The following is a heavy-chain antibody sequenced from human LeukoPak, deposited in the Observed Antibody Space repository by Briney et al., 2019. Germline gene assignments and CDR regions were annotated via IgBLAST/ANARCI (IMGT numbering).Heavy chain of an antibody. CDR2: TSYDGSNK. D-gene: IGHD3-10*01. CDR3: AKGMDYYGSGSYWSFDY. J-gene: IGHJ4*02. CDR1: GFIFSSYG. V-gene: IGHV3-30*18. Sequence: GGSLRLSCAASGFIFSSYGMHWVRQAPGKGLEWVAVTSYDGSNKYYADSVKGRFTISRDNSKNTLYLQMNSLRAEDTAVYYCAKGMDYYGSGSYWSFDYWGQGTLVTVSS.